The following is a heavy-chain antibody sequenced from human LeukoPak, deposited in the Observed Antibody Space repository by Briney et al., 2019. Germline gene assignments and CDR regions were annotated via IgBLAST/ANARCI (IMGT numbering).Heavy chain of an antibody. Sequence: ASVKVSCKASGLTLTSYAMTWLRQAPGQGLEWMGWISAYNGNTNYAQKLQGRVTMTTDTSTSTAYMELSSLRSEDTAVYYCARDGYSSGWYGWYYYYYMDVWGKGTTVTVSS. CDR1: GLTLTSYA. CDR3: ARDGYSSGWYGWYYYYYMDV. CDR2: ISAYNGNT. V-gene: IGHV1-18*04. J-gene: IGHJ6*03. D-gene: IGHD6-19*01.